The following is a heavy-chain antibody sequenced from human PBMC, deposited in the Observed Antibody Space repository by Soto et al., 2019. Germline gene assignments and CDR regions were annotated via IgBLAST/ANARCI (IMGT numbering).Heavy chain of an antibody. J-gene: IGHJ5*02. D-gene: IGHD3-3*01. Sequence: SETLSLTCPVSLGSVSSSRYYWSWIRQSPRMGLEWIGYIDHSGRTTYNPSLWSRVIISLDTPRNRFSLKMTSVTAADTANYFCASSSYDSDNFFRNLDPWGPGTLVTVSS. V-gene: IGHV4-61*01. CDR2: IDHSGRT. CDR1: LGSVSSSRYY. CDR3: ASSSYDSDNFFRNLDP.